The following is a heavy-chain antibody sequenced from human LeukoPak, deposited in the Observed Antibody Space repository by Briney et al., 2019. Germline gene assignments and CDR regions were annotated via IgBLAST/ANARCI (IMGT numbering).Heavy chain of an antibody. Sequence: TGGSLRLSCAASGFTFSTSNMNWVRQAPGKGLEWVSVVYSGGTTYYADSVKGRFTISRDNSKNTLYLQMNSLRAEDTAVYYCARVKVAVAGIGWFDPWGQGSLVTVSS. CDR3: ARVKVAVAGIGWFDP. J-gene: IGHJ5*02. CDR1: GFTFSTSN. V-gene: IGHV3-53*01. D-gene: IGHD6-13*01. CDR2: VYSGGTT.